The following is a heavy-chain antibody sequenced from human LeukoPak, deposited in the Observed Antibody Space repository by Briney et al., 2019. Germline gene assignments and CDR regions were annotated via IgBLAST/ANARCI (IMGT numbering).Heavy chain of an antibody. CDR3: ARDLVIVAAGLMSINWFDP. CDR2: IYTSGTT. D-gene: IGHD6-13*01. CDR1: GGSISSGSYY. V-gene: IGHV4-61*02. J-gene: IGHJ5*02. Sequence: SETLSLTCTVSGGSISSGSYYWSWLRQPAGKGLEWIGRIYTSGTTNYNPSLKSRVTISVDTSKNQFSLKLSSVTAADTAVYYCARDLVIVAAGLMSINWFDPWGQGTLVTVSS.